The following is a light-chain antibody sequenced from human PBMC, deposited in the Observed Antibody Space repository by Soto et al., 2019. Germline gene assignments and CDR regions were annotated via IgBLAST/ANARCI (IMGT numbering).Light chain of an antibody. CDR1: SSDIGGYNY. CDR3: SSHSSTSTYV. J-gene: IGLJ1*01. V-gene: IGLV2-14*03. Sequence: SALTQPASVSGSPGQSIAVSCTGTSSDIGGYNYVSWYQHHPGKAPKLMIYDVSNWPSGVSNRFSGSKSGYTASLTISGLQAEDEADYYCSSHSSTSTYVFGTGTKVTVL. CDR2: DVS.